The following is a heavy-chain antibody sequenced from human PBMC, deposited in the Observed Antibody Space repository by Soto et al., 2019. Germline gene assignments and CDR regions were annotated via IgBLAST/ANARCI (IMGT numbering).Heavy chain of an antibody. CDR1: GFTFSSYA. V-gene: IGHV3-23*01. Sequence: GGSLRLSCAASGFTFSSYAMSWVRQAPGKGLEWVSAISGSGGSTYYADSVKGRFTISRDNSKNTLYLQMNSLRAEDTAVYYCAKDKSLYYYDSREDDAFDIWGQGTMVTVSS. CDR3: AKDKSLYYYDSREDDAFDI. J-gene: IGHJ3*02. CDR2: ISGSGGST. D-gene: IGHD3-22*01.